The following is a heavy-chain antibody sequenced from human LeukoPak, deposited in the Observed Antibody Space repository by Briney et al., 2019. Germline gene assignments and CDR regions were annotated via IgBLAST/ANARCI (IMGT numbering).Heavy chain of an antibody. CDR2: FDPEEGET. V-gene: IGHV1-24*01. D-gene: IGHD2/OR15-2a*01. CDR1: GYSLTKIP. CDR3: ATGLIVIVKEALWNDF. J-gene: IGHJ4*02. Sequence: ASVKVSCKVSGYSLTKIPINWVRQPPGKGLEWMGGFDPEEGETIYSQKFQGRLTMTEDTSADTAYMELNNLRSEDTAVYYCATGLIVIVKEALWNDFWGQGTLVTVSS.